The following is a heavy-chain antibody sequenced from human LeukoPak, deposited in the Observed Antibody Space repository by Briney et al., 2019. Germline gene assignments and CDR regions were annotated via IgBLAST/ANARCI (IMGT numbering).Heavy chain of an antibody. J-gene: IGHJ6*03. CDR2: ISWNSGSI. V-gene: IGHV3-9*01. Sequence: PGRSLRLSCAASGFTFDDYAMHWVQQAPGKGLELVSCISWNSGSIGYADSVKGRFTISRDNAKNSLYLQMNSLRAEDTALYYCAKSVGATGYYMDVWGKGTTVTVSS. CDR1: GFTFDDYA. D-gene: IGHD1-26*01. CDR3: AKSVGATGYYMDV.